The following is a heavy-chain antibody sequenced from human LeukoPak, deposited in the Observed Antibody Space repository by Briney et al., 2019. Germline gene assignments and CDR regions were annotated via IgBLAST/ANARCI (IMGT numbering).Heavy chain of an antibody. CDR2: GFRTGST. J-gene: IGHJ5*01. CDR3: ARRVGFYGSGSLNYFDP. Sequence: SSETLSLTCTVSGVSIGSSSYYWGWIRQPPGKGLEWIGSGFRTGSTYYSASLKSRVSISVDTTKNHFALKVTSVTAADTAMYFCARRVGFYGSGSLNYFDPWGQGILVSVSS. V-gene: IGHV4-39*02. CDR1: GVSIGSSSYY. D-gene: IGHD3-10*01.